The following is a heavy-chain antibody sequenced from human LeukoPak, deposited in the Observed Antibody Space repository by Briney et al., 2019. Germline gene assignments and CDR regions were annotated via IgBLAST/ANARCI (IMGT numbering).Heavy chain of an antibody. J-gene: IGHJ4*02. CDR3: ARAPGGYDILTVHQILYLGDY. Sequence: PSETLSLTCTVSGGSISSYYWSWIRQPPGKGLEWIGYIYYSGSTNYNPSLKSRVTISVDTSKNQFSLKLSSVTAADTAVYYCARAPGGYDILTVHQILYLGDYWGQGTLVTVSS. D-gene: IGHD3-9*01. CDR1: GGSISSYY. CDR2: IYYSGST. V-gene: IGHV4-59*01.